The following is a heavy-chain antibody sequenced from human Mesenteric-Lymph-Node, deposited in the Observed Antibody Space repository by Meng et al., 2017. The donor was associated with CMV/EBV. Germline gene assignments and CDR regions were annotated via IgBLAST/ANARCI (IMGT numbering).Heavy chain of an antibody. J-gene: IGHJ4*02. CDR3: ASRLIATQPSPVY. V-gene: IGHV3-33*01. CDR2: IWYDGSNK. D-gene: IGHD6-6*01. CDR1: GFTFSNYG. Sequence: GESLKISCAASGFTFSNYGMHWVRQTPGKGLEWVAVIWYDGSNKYYADSVKGRFTISRDNSKNTLYLQMNSLRAEDTAVYYCASRLIATQPSPVYWGQGTLVTVSS.